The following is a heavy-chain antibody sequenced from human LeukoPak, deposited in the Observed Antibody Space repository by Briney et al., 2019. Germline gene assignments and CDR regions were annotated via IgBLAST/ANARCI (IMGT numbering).Heavy chain of an antibody. CDR2: IYCSGST. J-gene: IGHJ6*02. D-gene: IGHD3-3*01. CDR3: ARGFYDFWSGYYYYYGMDV. CDR1: GGSISSYY. V-gene: IGHV4-59*01. Sequence: SETLSLTCTVSGGSISSYYWSWIRQPPGKGLEWIGYIYCSGSTNYNPSLKSRVTISVDTSKNQFSLKLSSVTAADTAVNYCARGFYDFWSGYYYYYGMDVWGQGTTVTVSS.